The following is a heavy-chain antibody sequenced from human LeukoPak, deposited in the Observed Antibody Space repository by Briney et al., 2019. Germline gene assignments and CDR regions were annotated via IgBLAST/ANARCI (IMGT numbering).Heavy chain of an antibody. CDR3: ARQMRWLQVGY. CDR2: IYYSGST. CDR1: SSYA. V-gene: IGHV4-39*01. D-gene: IGHD5-24*01. J-gene: IGHJ4*02. Sequence: SSYAMSWVRQAPGKGLEWIGSIYYSGSTYYNPSLKSRVTISVDTSKNQFSLKLSSVTAADTAVYYCARQMRWLQVGYWGQGTLVTVSS.